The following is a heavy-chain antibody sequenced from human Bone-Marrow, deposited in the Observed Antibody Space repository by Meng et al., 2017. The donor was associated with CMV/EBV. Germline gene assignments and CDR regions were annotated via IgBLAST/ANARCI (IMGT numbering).Heavy chain of an antibody. Sequence: SETLSLTCTVSGYSISSGYYWGWIRQPPGKGLEWIGSIYHSGSTYYNPSLKSRVTISVDTSKNQFSLKLSSVTAADTAVYYCARDPAGTYYDFWSGYYGMDVWGQGTTVTVSS. CDR1: GYSISSGYY. CDR2: IYHSGST. J-gene: IGHJ6*02. D-gene: IGHD3-3*01. V-gene: IGHV4-38-2*02. CDR3: ARDPAGTYYDFWSGYYGMDV.